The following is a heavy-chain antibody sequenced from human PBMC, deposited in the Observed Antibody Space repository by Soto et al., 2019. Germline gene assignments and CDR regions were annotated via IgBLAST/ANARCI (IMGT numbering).Heavy chain of an antibody. CDR2: IYSGGST. Sequence: GGSLRLSCAASGFTVSSNYMSWVRQAPGKGLEWVSVIYSGGSTYYADSVKGRFTISRDNSKNTLYLQMNSLRAEDTAVYYFARYPVYCSSTSCYAGFDIWGQGTMVTVSS. CDR3: ARYPVYCSSTSCYAGFDI. J-gene: IGHJ3*02. CDR1: GFTVSSNY. D-gene: IGHD2-2*01. V-gene: IGHV3-66*01.